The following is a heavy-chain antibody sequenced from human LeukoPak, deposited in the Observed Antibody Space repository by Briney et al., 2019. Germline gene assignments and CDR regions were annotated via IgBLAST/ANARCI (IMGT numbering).Heavy chain of an antibody. D-gene: IGHD2-21*02. CDR3: ARLGTYCGGDCTNWYFDL. CDR2: IYPGDSDT. J-gene: IGHJ2*01. Sequence: GESLKISCKGSGYSFTSYWIGWVRQMPGKGLEWMGIIYPGDSDTRYSPSFQGQVTISADKSISTAYLQWSSLKASDTAMYYCARLGTYCGGDCTNWYFDLWGRGTLVTVSS. CDR1: GYSFTSYW. V-gene: IGHV5-51*01.